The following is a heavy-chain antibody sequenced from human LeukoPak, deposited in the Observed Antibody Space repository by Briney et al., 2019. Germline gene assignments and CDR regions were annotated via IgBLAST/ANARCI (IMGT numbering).Heavy chain of an antibody. V-gene: IGHV1-18*01. CDR1: GYTFTSYG. Sequence: ASVKVSCKASGYTFTSYGISWVRQAPGQGLEWMGWISAYNGNTNYAQKLQGRVTMTTNTSTSTAYTELRSLRSDDTAVYYCARSFRPYYYDSSGYYATIYWGQGTLVTVSS. CDR3: ARSFRPYYYDSSGYYATIY. CDR2: ISAYNGNT. J-gene: IGHJ4*02. D-gene: IGHD3-22*01.